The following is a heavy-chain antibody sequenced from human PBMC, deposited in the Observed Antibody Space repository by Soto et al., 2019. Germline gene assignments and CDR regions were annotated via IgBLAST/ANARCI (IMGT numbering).Heavy chain of an antibody. CDR3: ARVWGSRRFPTRFDP. Sequence: GGSLRLSCAASGFTFSSYSMNWVRQAPGKGLEWVSSISSSSSYIYYADSVKGRFTISRDNAKNSLYLQMNSLRAEDTAVYYCARVWGSRRFPTRFDPWGQGTLVTVSS. J-gene: IGHJ5*02. CDR1: GFTFSSYS. D-gene: IGHD2-21*01. V-gene: IGHV3-21*01. CDR2: ISSSSSYI.